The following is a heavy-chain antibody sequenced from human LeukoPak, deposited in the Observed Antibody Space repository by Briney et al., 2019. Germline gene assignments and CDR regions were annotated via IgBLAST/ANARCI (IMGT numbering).Heavy chain of an antibody. CDR1: GFTFSSYE. Sequence: GGSLRLSCAASGFTFSSYEMNWVRQAPGKGLEWVSYITSSGSTIYYADSVKGRFTISRDNAKNSLYLQMNSLRAEDTAVYYCAAVRTYYYGSGSLEWGQGTLVTVSS. D-gene: IGHD3-10*01. CDR3: AAVRTYYYGSGSLE. V-gene: IGHV3-48*03. CDR2: ITSSGSTI. J-gene: IGHJ4*02.